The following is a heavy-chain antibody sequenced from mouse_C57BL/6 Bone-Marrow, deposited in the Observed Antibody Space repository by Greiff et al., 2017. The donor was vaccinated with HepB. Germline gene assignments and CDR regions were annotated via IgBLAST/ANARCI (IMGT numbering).Heavy chain of an antibody. CDR2: IHPNSGST. CDR1: GYTFTSYW. J-gene: IGHJ1*03. CDR3: ARDGSSFYWYFDV. Sequence: VKLMESGAELVKPGASVKLSCKASGYTFTSYWMHWVKQRPGQGLEWIGMIHPNSGSTNYNEKFKSKATLTVDKSSSTAYMQLSSLTSEDSAVYYCARDGSSFYWYFDVWGTGTTVTVSS. D-gene: IGHD1-1*01. V-gene: IGHV1-64*01.